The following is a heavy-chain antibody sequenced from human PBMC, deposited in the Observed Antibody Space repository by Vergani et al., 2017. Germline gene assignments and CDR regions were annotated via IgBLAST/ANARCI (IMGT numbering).Heavy chain of an antibody. CDR2: IYTSGST. D-gene: IGHD3-10*01. Sequence: QVQLQESGPGLVKPSQTLSLTCTVSGGSISSGSYYWSWIRQPAGKGLEWIGRIYTSGSTNYNPSLKSRVTILVDTSKNQFSLKVSSVTAADTAVYYCARENTMVRGVISVNNYYYGTDVWGQGTTVTVYS. CDR3: ARENTMVRGVISVNNYYYGTDV. V-gene: IGHV4-61*02. J-gene: IGHJ6*02. CDR1: GGSISSGSYY.